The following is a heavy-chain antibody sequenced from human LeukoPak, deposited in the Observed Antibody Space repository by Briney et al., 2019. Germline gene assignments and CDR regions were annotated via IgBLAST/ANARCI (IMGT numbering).Heavy chain of an antibody. Sequence: GGSLRLSCAASEFTVSVNYMSWVRQAPGKGLEWVANIKQDGSQKHYVDSVKGRFTISRDNAKNSLYVQMNSLRVEDTAIYYCVRGGYSSFDYWGQGTLVTVSS. D-gene: IGHD3-10*01. J-gene: IGHJ4*02. CDR2: IKQDGSQK. CDR3: VRGGYSSFDY. CDR1: EFTVSVNY. V-gene: IGHV3-7*03.